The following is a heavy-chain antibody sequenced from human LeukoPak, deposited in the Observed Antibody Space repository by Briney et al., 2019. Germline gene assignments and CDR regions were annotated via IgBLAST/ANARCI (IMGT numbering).Heavy chain of an antibody. J-gene: IGHJ4*02. CDR2: IIPIFGTA. Sequence: SSVKVSCRASGGTFSSYAISWVRQAPGQGLEWMGRIIPIFGTANYAQKFQGRVTITTDESTSTAYMELSSLRSEDTAVYYCARSGAYGDSTGAIDYWGQGTLVTVSS. CDR3: ARSGAYGDSTGAIDY. D-gene: IGHD4-17*01. V-gene: IGHV1-69*05. CDR1: GGTFSSYA.